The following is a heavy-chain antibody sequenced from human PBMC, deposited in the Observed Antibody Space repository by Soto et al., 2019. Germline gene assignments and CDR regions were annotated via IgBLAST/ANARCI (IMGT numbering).Heavy chain of an antibody. J-gene: IGHJ6*02. D-gene: IGHD2-2*01. Sequence: VQLVESGGGLVQPGGSLRLSCAASGITFSNAWMTWVRQAPGKGLEWVGRIKSITDGGTTDYAAPVKGRFTISRDDSKDTLYLQMNNLKTEDTAVYHCSTDSADIVVVPATFGMDVWGQGTTVTVSS. CDR3: STDSADIVVVPATFGMDV. V-gene: IGHV3-15*01. CDR1: GITFSNAW. CDR2: IKSITDGGTT.